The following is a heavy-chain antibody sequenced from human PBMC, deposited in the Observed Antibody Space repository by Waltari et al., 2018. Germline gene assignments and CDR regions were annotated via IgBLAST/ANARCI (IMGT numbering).Heavy chain of an antibody. D-gene: IGHD3-10*01. CDR1: GFTFSSYS. Sequence: EVQLVESGGGLVQPGGSLRLSCAASGFTFSSYSMNWVRQAPGKGLEWVSYISMSSSTIYYADSVKGRFTISRDNAKNSLYLQMNSLRAEDTAVYYCASFMVRGGRSAFDIWGQGTMVTVSS. CDR3: ASFMVRGGRSAFDI. J-gene: IGHJ3*02. CDR2: ISMSSSTI. V-gene: IGHV3-48*04.